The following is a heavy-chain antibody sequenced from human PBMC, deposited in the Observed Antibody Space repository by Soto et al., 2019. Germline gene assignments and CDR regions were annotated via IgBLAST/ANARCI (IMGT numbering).Heavy chain of an antibody. CDR1: GFTFSSYA. J-gene: IGHJ3*02. Sequence: EVQLLVSGGGLVQPGGSLRLSCAASGFTFSSYAMSWVRQAPGKGLEWVSAISGSGGSTYYAASVKGRFTISRDNSKNTLYLQMNSLRGEDTAVYYCAKKLSYDILTDAFDIWGQGTMVTVSS. V-gene: IGHV3-23*01. D-gene: IGHD3-9*01. CDR2: ISGSGGST. CDR3: AKKLSYDILTDAFDI.